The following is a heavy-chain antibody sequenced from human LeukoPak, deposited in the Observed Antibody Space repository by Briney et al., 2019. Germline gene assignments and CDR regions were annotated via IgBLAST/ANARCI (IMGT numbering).Heavy chain of an antibody. CDR3: ARGRVSSSTWYSTYYYFFYMDL. CDR2: VDHTGST. J-gene: IGHJ6*03. CDR1: DDSITMYY. D-gene: IGHD4-11*01. Sequence: SETLSLTCTVSDDSITMYYWTWIRQPPGKGLEWIGYVDHTGSTKFNPSLNGRVSISRDTSNNFFSLRLRSVTAADTAVYFCARGRVSSSTWYSTYYYFFYMDLWGKGTTVTVSS. V-gene: IGHV4-59*01.